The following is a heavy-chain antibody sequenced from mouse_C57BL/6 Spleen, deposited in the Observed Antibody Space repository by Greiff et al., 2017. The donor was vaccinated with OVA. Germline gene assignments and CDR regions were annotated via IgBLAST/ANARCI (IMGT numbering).Heavy chain of an antibody. V-gene: IGHV2-6-1*01. Sequence: QVQLKESGPGLVAPSQTLSITCTVSGFSLTSYGVHWVRQPPGKGLEWLVVRWSDGSTTYNSALKSRLSISKDNSKSQVFLKKNSLQTDDTAMYYCARHSTVVGAMDYWGQGTSVTVSS. CDR3: ARHSTVVGAMDY. J-gene: IGHJ4*01. CDR2: RWSDGST. CDR1: GFSLTSYG. D-gene: IGHD1-1*01.